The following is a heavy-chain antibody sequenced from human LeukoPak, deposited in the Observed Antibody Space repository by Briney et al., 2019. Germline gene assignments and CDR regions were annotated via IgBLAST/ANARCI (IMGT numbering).Heavy chain of an antibody. CDR3: AREYRYANSGPFDY. CDR2: INSDGSST. J-gene: IGHJ4*02. Sequence: GGSLRLSCAASGFTFSSYWMHWVRQAPGKGLVWVSRINSDGSSTNYADSVKGRFTISRDNAKNTLYLQMNSLRAEDTAVYYCAREYRYANSGPFDYWGQGTLVTVSS. V-gene: IGHV3-74*01. CDR1: GFTFSSYW. D-gene: IGHD2-2*01.